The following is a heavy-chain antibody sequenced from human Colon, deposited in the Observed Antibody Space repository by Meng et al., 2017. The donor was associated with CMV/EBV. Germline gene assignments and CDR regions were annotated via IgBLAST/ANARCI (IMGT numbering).Heavy chain of an antibody. CDR3: ASRDY. Sequence: EVPLVGSGGGLVQPGGSLRRSCAASGFTFSSKWMHWVRQGPGKGLVWVSRINTDGSTTYYADSVKGRFTISRDNAKNTLYLQMNSLRAEDTAVYYCASRDYWGQGTLVTVSS. V-gene: IGHV3-74*01. CDR2: INTDGSTT. CDR1: GFTFSSKW. J-gene: IGHJ4*02.